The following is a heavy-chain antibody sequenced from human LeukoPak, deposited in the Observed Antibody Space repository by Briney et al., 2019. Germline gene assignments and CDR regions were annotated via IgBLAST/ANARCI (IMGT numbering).Heavy chain of an antibody. D-gene: IGHD6-19*01. CDR3: GNESMSVAGTVEV. V-gene: IGHV4-4*07. CDR2: INRNGIT. J-gene: IGHJ4*02. CDR1: GGSISDSY. Sequence: SETLSLTCSVSGGSISDSYWGWIRQPAGSGLEWIGRINRNGITKYNPSLGSRVTMSVDPSKNQLSLTLRSVTAADTALYYCGNESMSVAGTVEVWGQGILVTVS.